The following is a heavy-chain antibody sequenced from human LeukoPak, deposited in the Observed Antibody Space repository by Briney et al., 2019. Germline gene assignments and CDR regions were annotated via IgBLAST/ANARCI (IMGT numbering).Heavy chain of an antibody. D-gene: IGHD1-26*01. CDR2: IKQDGSEK. Sequence: GGSLRLSCAASGVTFSSYWMSWVRQAPGKGLEWVANIKQDGSEKYYMDSVKGRFTISRDNAKNSLYLQMNSLGAEDTAVYYCTRGDLVGVTGRAYQHWGQGTLATVSS. CDR3: TRGDLVGVTGRAYQH. V-gene: IGHV3-7*01. CDR1: GVTFSSYW. J-gene: IGHJ1*01.